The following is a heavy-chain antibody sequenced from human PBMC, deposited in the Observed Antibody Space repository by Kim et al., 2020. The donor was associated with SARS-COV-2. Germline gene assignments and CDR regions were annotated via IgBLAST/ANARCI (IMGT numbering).Heavy chain of an antibody. V-gene: IGHV1-3*01. D-gene: IGHD1-7*01. CDR1: GYTFSSYS. CDR3: ARDHKYNWHYAEY. Sequence: ASVKVSCKTSGYTFSSYSIHWLRQAPGQRFEWMGWINAGNGDTKSSEKFQGRITITSDTSASTAYMELTSLSSEDTAVYYCARDHKYNWHYAEYWGQGTQVTVSS. J-gene: IGHJ4*02. CDR2: INAGNGDT.